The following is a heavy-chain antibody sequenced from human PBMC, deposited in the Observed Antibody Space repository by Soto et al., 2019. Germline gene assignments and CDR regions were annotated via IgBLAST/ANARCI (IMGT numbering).Heavy chain of an antibody. D-gene: IGHD5-18*01. V-gene: IGHV1-18*01. CDR3: ARGAYNHDFDF. CDR2: ISGYNGDT. Sequence: QVQLVQSGGEVKKPGASVKVSCKASGYTFTTYNIIWVRQAPGHGLEWMAWISGYNGDTNYAQKLQGRVTMTTDASTSTAYMELTCLRSDDTAVYYCARGAYNHDFDFWGQGTLVTVSS. J-gene: IGHJ4*02. CDR1: GYTFTTYN.